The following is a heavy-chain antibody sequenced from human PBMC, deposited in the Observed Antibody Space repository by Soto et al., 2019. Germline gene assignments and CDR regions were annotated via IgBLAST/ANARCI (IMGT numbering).Heavy chain of an antibody. V-gene: IGHV3-33*01. CDR1: GFTFSSYG. Sequence: PGGSLRLSCAASGFTFSSYGMHWVRQAPGKGLEWVAVIWYDGSNKYYADSVKGRFTISRDNSKNTLYLQMNSLRAEDTAVYYCARDRSWQQLVREGGVDYWGQGTLVTVSS. CDR2: IWYDGSNK. J-gene: IGHJ4*02. D-gene: IGHD6-13*01. CDR3: ARDRSWQQLVREGGVDY.